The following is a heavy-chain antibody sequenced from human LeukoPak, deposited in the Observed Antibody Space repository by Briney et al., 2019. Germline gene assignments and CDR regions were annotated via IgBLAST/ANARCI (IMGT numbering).Heavy chain of an antibody. D-gene: IGHD6-13*01. CDR3: ARYSSSWYSLDY. CDR1: GFTFSSYA. V-gene: IGHV3-64*01. Sequence: LPGGSLRLSCAASGFTFSSYAMHWVRQAPGKGLEYVSAISSNGGSTYYANSVKGRFTISRDNSKNTLYLQMGSLRAEDMAVYYCARYSSSWYSLDYWGQGTLVTVSS. J-gene: IGHJ4*02. CDR2: ISSNGGST.